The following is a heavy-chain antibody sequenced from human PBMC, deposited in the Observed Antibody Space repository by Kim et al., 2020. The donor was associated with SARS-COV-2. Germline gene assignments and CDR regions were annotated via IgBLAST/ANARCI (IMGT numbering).Heavy chain of an antibody. Sequence: SLKSRVTISVDKSKNQFSLKLRSVTASEKAVYYCARVPRSLWFGDLNFDYWGQGTLVTVSS. V-gene: IGHV4-4*02. J-gene: IGHJ4*02. D-gene: IGHD3-10*01. CDR3: ARVPRSLWFGDLNFDY.